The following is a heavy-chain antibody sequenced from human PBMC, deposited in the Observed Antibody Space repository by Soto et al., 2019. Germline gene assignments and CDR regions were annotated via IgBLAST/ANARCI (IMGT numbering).Heavy chain of an antibody. J-gene: IGHJ4*02. V-gene: IGHV3-30*18. CDR3: VKDKAWRYLDY. CDR1: GFSFSGHG. D-gene: IGHD3-9*01. CDR2: ISYDGTVK. Sequence: QVQLVESGGGVVQPGRSLRLSCAAYGFSFSGHGMHWVRQAPGKGLEWVAVISYDGTVKYYADSVKGRFTTSRDNSKNTLYLQMNSLSAEDAAVYYCVKDKAWRYLDYWGQGTLVTVSS.